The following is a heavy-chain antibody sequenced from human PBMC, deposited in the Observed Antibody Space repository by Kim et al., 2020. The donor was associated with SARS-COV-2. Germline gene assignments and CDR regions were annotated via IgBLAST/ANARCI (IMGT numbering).Heavy chain of an antibody. D-gene: IGHD6-19*01. J-gene: IGHJ4*02. CDR1: GFTFGDYA. CDR3: AKDTRSGVSSGWYGH. CDR2: ISWDSGSI. Sequence: GGSLRLSCAASGFTFGDYAMHWVRQAPGKGLEWVSGISWDSGSIGYADSVKGRFTISRDNAKNSLYLQMNSLRAEDTALYYCAKDTRSGVSSGWYGHWGQGTLVTVSS. V-gene: IGHV3-9*01.